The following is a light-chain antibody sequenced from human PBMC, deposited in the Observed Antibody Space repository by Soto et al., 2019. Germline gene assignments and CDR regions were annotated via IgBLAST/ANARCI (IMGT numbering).Light chain of an antibody. CDR2: DSS. Sequence: EIVLTQSPATLSLSPGERATLSCRAIQIVISYLAWYHQNPGQAPRLLIYDSSHSATGIPSRFSGSGSGTDFTLTISSLEPEDFAVYYCQQRSNRITFGQGTRLEIK. J-gene: IGKJ5*01. CDR1: QIVISY. CDR3: QQRSNRIT. V-gene: IGKV3-11*01.